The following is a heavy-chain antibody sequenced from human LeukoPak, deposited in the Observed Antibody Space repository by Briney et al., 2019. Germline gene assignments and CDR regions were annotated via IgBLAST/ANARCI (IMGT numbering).Heavy chain of an antibody. J-gene: IGHJ4*02. CDR2: IYYSGST. V-gene: IGHV4-39*01. Sequence: SETLSLTCTVSGGSISSSSYYWRWIRQPPGKGLEWIGSIYYSGSTYYNPSLKSRVTISVDTSKNQFSLKLSSVTAADTAVYYCARRVSYDSSGYGYWGQGTLVTVSS. D-gene: IGHD3-22*01. CDR1: GGSISSSSYY. CDR3: ARRVSYDSSGYGY.